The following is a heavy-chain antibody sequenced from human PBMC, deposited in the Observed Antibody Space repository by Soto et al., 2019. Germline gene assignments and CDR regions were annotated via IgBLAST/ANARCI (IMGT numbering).Heavy chain of an antibody. J-gene: IGHJ5*02. CDR3: ARVRGTTVPHNWFDP. Sequence: TLSLDCTISGRSISRGGYYWSSIRQHPGKGLEWIGYIYYSGSTYYNPSLKSRVTISVDTSKNQFSLKLSSVTAEDTAVYYCARVRGTTVPHNWFDPWGQGTLVTVSS. CDR1: GRSISRGGYY. CDR2: IYYSGST. D-gene: IGHD4-17*01. V-gene: IGHV4-31*03.